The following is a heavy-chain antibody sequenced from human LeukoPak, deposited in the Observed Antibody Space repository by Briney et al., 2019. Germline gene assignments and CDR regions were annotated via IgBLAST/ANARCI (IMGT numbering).Heavy chain of an antibody. Sequence: GGSLRLSCSTSGFTVSSNYMSWVRQAPGKGLEWVSVIYSGGSTYYADSVKGRFTISRDNSKNTLYLQMNSLRAEDTAVYYCARGVVVAGDAFDIWGQGTMVTVSS. V-gene: IGHV3-66*01. D-gene: IGHD2-15*01. CDR3: ARGVVVAGDAFDI. CDR1: GFTVSSNY. J-gene: IGHJ3*02. CDR2: IYSGGST.